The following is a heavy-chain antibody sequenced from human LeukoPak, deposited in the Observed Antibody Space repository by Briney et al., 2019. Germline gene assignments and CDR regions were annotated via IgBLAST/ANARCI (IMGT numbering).Heavy chain of an antibody. V-gene: IGHV4-59*01. CDR1: GGSSSSYY. Sequence: KSSETLSLTCTVSGGSSSSYYWSWIRQPPGKGLEWIGYIYYTGSTDYNPSLKSRVAISVDTSKNQFSLKLSSVTAADTAVYYCARGSKAAPGTFDYWGQGALVTVSS. CDR2: IYYTGST. D-gene: IGHD6-13*01. CDR3: ARGSKAAPGTFDY. J-gene: IGHJ4*02.